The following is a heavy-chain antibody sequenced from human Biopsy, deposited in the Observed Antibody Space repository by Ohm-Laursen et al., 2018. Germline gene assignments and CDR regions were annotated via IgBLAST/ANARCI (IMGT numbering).Heavy chain of an antibody. J-gene: IGHJ3*02. V-gene: IGHV4-4*07. CDR2: IHTSGGT. Sequence: GTLSLTCAVSGDSISNDYWSWIRQSAGQGLEWIGRIHTSGGTNHILSLKSRVTMSVDTSTNQFSLKLRSVTAADTAVYYCARGTGKYYVYGAFDIWGQGTMVTVSS. D-gene: IGHD3/OR15-3a*01. CDR3: ARGTGKYYVYGAFDI. CDR1: GDSISNDY.